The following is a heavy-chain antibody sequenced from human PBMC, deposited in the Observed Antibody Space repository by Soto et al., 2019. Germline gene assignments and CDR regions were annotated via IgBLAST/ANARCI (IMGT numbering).Heavy chain of an antibody. CDR3: ASGYSYDTSGYYSAFDI. D-gene: IGHD3-22*01. V-gene: IGHV4-59*01. CDR2: VYNNGGT. Sequence: SETLSLTCTVSGGSISSDYWSWIRQPPGKGLEWVGYVYNNGGTKYNPSLKSRVTISVDTSNNQFSLKLTSVTAADTAVYYCASGYSYDTSGYYSAFDIWGQGTMVTVSS. J-gene: IGHJ3*02. CDR1: GGSISSDY.